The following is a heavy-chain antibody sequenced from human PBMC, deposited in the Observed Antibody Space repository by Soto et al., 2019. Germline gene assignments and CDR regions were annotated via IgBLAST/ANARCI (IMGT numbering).Heavy chain of an antibody. CDR2: INAGNGNT. Sequence: ASVKVSCKASGYTFTSYAMHWVRQAPGQRLEWMGWINAGNGNTKYSQKFQGRVTITRDTSASTAYMELSSLRSEDTAVYYCARDHKRMYKRPTYSNTYYYGMDVWGQGTTVTVSS. CDR1: GYTFTSYA. J-gene: IGHJ6*02. D-gene: IGHD4-4*01. V-gene: IGHV1-3*01. CDR3: ARDHKRMYKRPTYSNTYYYGMDV.